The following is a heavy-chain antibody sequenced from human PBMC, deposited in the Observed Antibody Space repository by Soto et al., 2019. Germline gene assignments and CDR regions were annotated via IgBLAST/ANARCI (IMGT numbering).Heavy chain of an antibody. CDR2: ISSSSSYI. J-gene: IGHJ4*02. CDR3: ARGRSDAGQY. Sequence: EVQLVESGGGLVKPGGSLRLSCAASGFTFSSYSMNWVRQAPGKGLEWVSSISSSSSYIYYADSVKGRFTISRDNAKNSLYLEMNSLRDEETAVYYCARGRSDAGQYWGQGTLVTVSS. CDR1: GFTFSSYS. V-gene: IGHV3-21*01. D-gene: IGHD2-8*01.